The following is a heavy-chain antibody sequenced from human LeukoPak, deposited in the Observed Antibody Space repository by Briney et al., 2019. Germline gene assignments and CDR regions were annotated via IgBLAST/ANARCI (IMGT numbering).Heavy chain of an antibody. CDR3: ARPRNYPHAHYFDY. CDR1: GLTFSSYW. V-gene: IGHV3-7*01. J-gene: IGHJ4*02. D-gene: IGHD4-11*01. CDR2: IKQDGSEK. Sequence: GGSLRLSCAASGLTFSSYWMSWVRQAPGKGLEWVANIKQDGSEKYYVDSVKGRFTISRDNAKNSLYLQMNSLRAEDTAVYYCARPRNYPHAHYFDYWGQGTLVTVSS.